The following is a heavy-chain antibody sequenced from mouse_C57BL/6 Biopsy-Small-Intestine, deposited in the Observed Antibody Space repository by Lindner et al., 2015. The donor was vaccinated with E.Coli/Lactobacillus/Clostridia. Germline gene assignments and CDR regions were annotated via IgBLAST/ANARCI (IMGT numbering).Heavy chain of an antibody. D-gene: IGHD2-1*01. CDR2: INPGSGDT. CDR1: GYALSNSW. CDR3: ASYYGNYYAMDY. J-gene: IGHJ4*01. Sequence: VQLQESGPELVKPGASVKISCKASGYALSNSWMNWVKQRPGQGLEWIGVINPGSGDTNYNEKFKGKAIMTADSSSSTAYMQLSSLTSEDSAVYFCASYYGNYYAMDYWGQGTSVTVSS. V-gene: IGHV1-82*01.